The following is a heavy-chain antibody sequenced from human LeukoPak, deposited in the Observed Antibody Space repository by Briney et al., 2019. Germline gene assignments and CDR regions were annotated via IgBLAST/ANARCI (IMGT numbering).Heavy chain of an antibody. CDR1: GGSFSGYY. V-gene: IGHV4-34*01. D-gene: IGHD2-2*01. CDR3: ARGCNVVVPAANYYMDV. Sequence: SETLSLTCAAYGGSFSGYYWSWIRQPPGKGLEWIGEINHSGSTNYNPSLKSRVTISVDTSKNQFSLKLSSVTAADTAVYYCARGCNVVVPAANYYMDVWGKGTTVTVSS. CDR2: INHSGST. J-gene: IGHJ6*03.